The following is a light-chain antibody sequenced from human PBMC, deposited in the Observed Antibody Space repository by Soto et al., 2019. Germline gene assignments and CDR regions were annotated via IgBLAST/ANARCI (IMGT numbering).Light chain of an antibody. CDR3: SSYTSLSTRV. J-gene: IGLJ1*01. V-gene: IGLV2-14*01. Sequence: QSALTQPASVSGSPGQSITISCTGTSSDVGGYNYVSWYQQHPGKAPKLMIYEVTNRPSGVSNRFSGSKSGNTAYLTISGLQAEDEADYYCSSYTSLSTRVFGTGTKLTVL. CDR1: SSDVGGYNY. CDR2: EVT.